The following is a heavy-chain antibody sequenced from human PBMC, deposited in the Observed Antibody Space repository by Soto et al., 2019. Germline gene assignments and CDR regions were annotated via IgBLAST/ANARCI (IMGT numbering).Heavy chain of an antibody. Sequence: QITLKESGPTLVKPTQTLTLTCTFSGFSLSTSGVGVGWIRQPPGKALEWLALIYWDDDKRYSPSLKSRLTITKDPSKNQVVLTMTNMDPVDTATYYCAQRVPIWGSYRHNWFDPWGQGTLVTVSS. J-gene: IGHJ5*02. CDR2: IYWDDDK. V-gene: IGHV2-5*02. CDR1: GFSLSTSGVG. CDR3: AQRVPIWGSYRHNWFDP. D-gene: IGHD3-16*02.